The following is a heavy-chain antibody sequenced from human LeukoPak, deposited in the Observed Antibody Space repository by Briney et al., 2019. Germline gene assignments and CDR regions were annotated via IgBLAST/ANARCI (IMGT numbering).Heavy chain of an antibody. J-gene: IGHJ3*02. CDR1: GFTFSDYY. CDR3: TTDIVVVPAPNAFDI. V-gene: IGHV3-15*01. Sequence: GGSLRLSCAASGFTFSDYYMSWIRQAPGKGLEWVGRIKSKTDGGTTDYAAPVKGRFTISRDDSKNTLYLQMNSLKTEDTAVYYCTTDIVVVPAPNAFDIWGQGTMVTVSS. D-gene: IGHD2-2*01. CDR2: IKSKTDGGTT.